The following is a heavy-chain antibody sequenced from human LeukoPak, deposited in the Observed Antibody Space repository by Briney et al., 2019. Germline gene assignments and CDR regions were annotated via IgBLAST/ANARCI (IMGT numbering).Heavy chain of an antibody. V-gene: IGHV4-39*01. CDR1: GGSITSTSYY. CDR2: MYDGGST. J-gene: IGHJ4*02. CDR3: ASTHYDILTPSYYVDF. Sequence: SETLSLTCTVSGGSITSTSYYWGWIRQPPGKGLEWIVSMYDGGSTYANPSLKSRVTISVDTSKNQFSLNLSSVTASDTAVFYCASTHYDILTPSYYVDFWGQGTLVTASS. D-gene: IGHD3-9*01.